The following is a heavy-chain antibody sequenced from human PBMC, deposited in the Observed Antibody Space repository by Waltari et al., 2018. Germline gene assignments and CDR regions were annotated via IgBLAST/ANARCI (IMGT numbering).Heavy chain of an antibody. D-gene: IGHD6-13*01. Sequence: EVQLVQSGAEVKKPGASLKIYCTGSGYSFTTYWIGCVRQLPGKGLEWMGINYPGDSETRYSPSFQGQGTISADKSISTAYRQWSSLKASDTAIYYWARRSDSWGPWDYWGQGTLVTVSS. CDR3: ARRSDSWGPWDY. V-gene: IGHV5-51*01. J-gene: IGHJ4*02. CDR1: GYSFTTYW. CDR2: NYPGDSET.